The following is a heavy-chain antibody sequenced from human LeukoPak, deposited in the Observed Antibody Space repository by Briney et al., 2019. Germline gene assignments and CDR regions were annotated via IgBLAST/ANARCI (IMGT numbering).Heavy chain of an antibody. Sequence: ASVKASCKASGYTFTSYYMHWVRQAPGQGLEWMGIINPSGGSTSYAQKFQGRVTMTRDTSTSTVYMELSSLRSEDTAVYYCARSPMLGDYYYYYMDVWGKGTTVTVSS. J-gene: IGHJ6*03. D-gene: IGHD3-10*02. CDR2: INPSGGST. CDR3: ARSPMLGDYYYYYMDV. V-gene: IGHV1-46*01. CDR1: GYTFTSYY.